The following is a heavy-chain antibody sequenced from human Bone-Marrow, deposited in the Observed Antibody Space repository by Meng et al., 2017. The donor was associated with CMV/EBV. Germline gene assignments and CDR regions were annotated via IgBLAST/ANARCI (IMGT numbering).Heavy chain of an antibody. V-gene: IGHV1-69*05. Sequence: SVKVSCKASGGTFSSYAISWVRQAPGQGLEWMGGIIPIFGTANYAQKFQGRVTITTDESTSTAYMELSSLRSEDTAVYYCARDIVVVPAAIGYSSSWYSQQPPYGMAVWGQGNTVNGAS. CDR1: GGTFSSYA. J-gene: IGHJ6*01. D-gene: IGHD2-2*01. CDR2: IIPIFGTA. CDR3: ARDIVVVPAAIGYSSSWYSQQPPYGMAV.